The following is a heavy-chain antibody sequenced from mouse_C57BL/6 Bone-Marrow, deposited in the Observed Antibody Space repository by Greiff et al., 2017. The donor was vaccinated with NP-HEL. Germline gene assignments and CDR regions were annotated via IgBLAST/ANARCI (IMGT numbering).Heavy chain of an antibody. CDR2: ISSGSSTI. D-gene: IGHD1-1*01. J-gene: IGHJ4*01. Sequence: EVQLQQSGGGLVKPGGSLKLSCAASGFTFSDYGMHWVRQAPEKGLEWVAYISSGSSTISTADTVKGRFSISRANAKNSLLLQMTSLMSEDTAMYYCASYYGSKNYYAMDYRGQGTSVTVSS. CDR1: GFTFSDYG. CDR3: ASYYGSKNYYAMDY. V-gene: IGHV5-17*01.